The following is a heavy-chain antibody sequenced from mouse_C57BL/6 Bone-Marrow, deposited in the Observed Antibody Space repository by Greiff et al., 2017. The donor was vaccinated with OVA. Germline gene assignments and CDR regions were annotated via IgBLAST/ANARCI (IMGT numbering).Heavy chain of an antibody. J-gene: IGHJ1*03. CDR2: INYDGSST. Sequence: EVQLVESEGGLVQPGSSMKLSCTASGFTFSDYYMAWVRQVPEKGLEWVANINYDGSSTYYLDSLKSRFIISRDNAKNILYLQMSSLKSEDTATYYCARGGWDWYFDVWGTGTTVTGSS. CDR1: GFTFSDYY. CDR3: ARGGWDWYFDV. D-gene: IGHD3-3*01. V-gene: IGHV5-16*01.